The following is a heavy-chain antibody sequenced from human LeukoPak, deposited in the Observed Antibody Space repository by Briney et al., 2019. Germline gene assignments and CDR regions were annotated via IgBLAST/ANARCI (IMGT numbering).Heavy chain of an antibody. Sequence: SVKVSCKASGGTFSSYAISWVRQAPGQGLEWMGGIIPIFGTANYAQKFQGRVTITADESTSTAYMELSSLRSEDTAVYYCAREVGTAMALPNWPYFDYWGQGTLVAVSS. CDR1: GGTFSSYA. J-gene: IGHJ4*02. CDR3: AREVGTAMALPNWPYFDY. CDR2: IIPIFGTA. D-gene: IGHD5-18*01. V-gene: IGHV1-69*13.